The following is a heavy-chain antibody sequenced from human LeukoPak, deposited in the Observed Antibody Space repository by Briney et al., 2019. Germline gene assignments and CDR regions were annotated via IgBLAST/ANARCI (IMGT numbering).Heavy chain of an antibody. J-gene: IGHJ4*02. CDR2: IYYSGST. CDR3: ARFSILGTIDY. CDR1: GGSISGYY. V-gene: IGHV4-59*01. D-gene: IGHD7-27*01. Sequence: SETLSLTCTVSGGSISGYYWSWIRQPPGKGLEWIGYIYYSGSTNYNPSLKSRVTISVDTSKNQFSLKLSSVTAADTAVYYCARFSILGTIDYWGQGTLVTVSS.